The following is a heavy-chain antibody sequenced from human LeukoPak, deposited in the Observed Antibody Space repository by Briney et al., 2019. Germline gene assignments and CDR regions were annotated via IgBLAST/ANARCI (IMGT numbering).Heavy chain of an antibody. CDR2: IRYDGSNK. J-gene: IGHJ4*02. D-gene: IGHD2-2*01. Sequence: GGSLRLSCAASGFTFSSYGMHWVRQAPGKGLEWVAFIRYDGSNKYYADSVKGRFTISRDNSKNTLYLQMSSLRAEDTAVYYCAKVCCSSTSCPFDSWGQGTLVTVSS. CDR1: GFTFSSYG. V-gene: IGHV3-30*02. CDR3: AKVCCSSTSCPFDS.